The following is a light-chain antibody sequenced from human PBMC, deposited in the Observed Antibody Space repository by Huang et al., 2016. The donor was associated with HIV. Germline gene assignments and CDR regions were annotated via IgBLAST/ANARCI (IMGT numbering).Light chain of an antibody. CDR3: QQRSNFLT. CDR2: NAS. Sequence: EIVLTQSPATLSLSPGERATLSCRASQSLNKFLAWFQHKPGQAPRLLIYNASDRATGIPARFSGNGSGTDFTLTISSLRPEDFAIYYCQQRSNFLTFGGGTKVEI. V-gene: IGKV3-11*01. J-gene: IGKJ4*01. CDR1: QSLNKF.